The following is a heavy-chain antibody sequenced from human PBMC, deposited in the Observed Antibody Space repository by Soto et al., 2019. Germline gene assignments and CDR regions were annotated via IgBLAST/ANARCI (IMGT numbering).Heavy chain of an antibody. CDR2: IIPTFGTT. V-gene: IGHV1-69*01. D-gene: IGHD5-18*01. CDR3: AGASDSTWYNWLDP. Sequence: SVKVSSKAPGGHSSSNGIRWVRQAPGQGLEFMGGIIPTFGTTNYAHKFRGRVTITADESTGTAYMELSSLRSDDTAVYYCAGASDSTWYNWLDPWGQGTLVTFS. J-gene: IGHJ5*02. CDR1: GGHSSSNG.